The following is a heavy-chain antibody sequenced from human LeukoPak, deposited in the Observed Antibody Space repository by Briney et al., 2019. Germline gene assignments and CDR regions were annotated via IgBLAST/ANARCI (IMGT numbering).Heavy chain of an antibody. Sequence: GGSLRLSCVATGFTFSSYAMTWVRQAPGKGLEWVSVISSSGGSTYYADSVKGRFTISRDNSKNTLYLQMNSLRAEDTAVYYCAREGVFRDIDWFDPWGQGTLVTVSS. CDR3: AREGVFRDIDWFDP. CDR2: ISSSGGST. D-gene: IGHD2-8*01. J-gene: IGHJ5*02. CDR1: GFTFSSYA. V-gene: IGHV3-23*01.